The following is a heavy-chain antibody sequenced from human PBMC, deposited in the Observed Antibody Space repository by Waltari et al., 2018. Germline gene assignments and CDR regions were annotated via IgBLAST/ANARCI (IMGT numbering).Heavy chain of an antibody. Sequence: GAGLLKSSETLSLTCGVYEGAFTGYYWAWIRQTPDNGLEWIGQINDSGSSQYNPSLERRVSISIDRIKRQFSLRLNSMTAADTAMYFCARGNWGGWFFDLWGRGTLVSVSS. J-gene: IGHJ2*01. D-gene: IGHD7-27*01. V-gene: IGHV4-34*01. CDR3: ARGNWGGWFFDL. CDR2: INDSGSS. CDR1: EGAFTGYY.